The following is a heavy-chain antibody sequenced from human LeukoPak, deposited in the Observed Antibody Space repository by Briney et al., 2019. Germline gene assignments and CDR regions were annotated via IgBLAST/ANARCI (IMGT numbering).Heavy chain of an antibody. CDR2: INPNNGGT. J-gene: IGHJ4*02. D-gene: IGHD4/OR15-4a*01. CDR3: LRDLLYGGISSPDC. CDR1: GYTFTDYY. V-gene: IGHV1-2*02. Sequence: GASVKVSCKASGYTFTDYYMHWVRQAPGQGREWMGWINPNNGGTTYAQKFQGRVTMTRDTSISTAYLELGRLTSDDTAMYFCLRDLLYGGISSPDCWGQGSLVIVSS.